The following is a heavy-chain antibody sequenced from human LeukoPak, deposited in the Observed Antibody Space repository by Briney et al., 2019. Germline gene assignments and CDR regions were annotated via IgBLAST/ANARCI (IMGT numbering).Heavy chain of an antibody. CDR2: IPYDGSNK. D-gene: IGHD6-6*01. J-gene: IGHJ4*02. CDR1: GFTFSSYG. Sequence: PGGSLRLSCAASGFTFSSYGMHWVRQAPGKGLEWVAVIPYDGSNKYYADSVKGRFTISRDNSKNTLYLQMNSLRAEDTAVYYCAKDLGAIAALGFDYWGQGTLVTVSS. V-gene: IGHV3-30*18. CDR3: AKDLGAIAALGFDY.